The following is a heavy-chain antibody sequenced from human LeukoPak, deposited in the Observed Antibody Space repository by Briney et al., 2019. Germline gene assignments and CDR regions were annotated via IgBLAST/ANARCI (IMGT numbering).Heavy chain of an antibody. CDR2: INPTSGGT. CDR1: RYTFTGYY. D-gene: IGHD3-22*01. Sequence: GASVKVSCNASRYTFTGYYMHWVRQAPGQGLEWMGWINPTSGGTNYAQKFQGRVTMTRDTSISTAYMELSRLRSDDTAVYYCARDGRSSANYYDSSGYYPLGYWGQGTLVTVSS. CDR3: ARDGRSSANYYDSSGYYPLGY. V-gene: IGHV1-2*02. J-gene: IGHJ4*02.